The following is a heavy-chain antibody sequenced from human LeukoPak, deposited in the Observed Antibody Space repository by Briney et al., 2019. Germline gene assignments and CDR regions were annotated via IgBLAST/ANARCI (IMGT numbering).Heavy chain of an antibody. CDR3: ARAQDRVSAFDY. D-gene: IGHD3-10*01. J-gene: IGHJ4*02. CDR2: IYYTGTT. V-gene: IGHV4-59*01. Sequence: SETLSLTCTVSGGSIIGYHWSWIRQSPRQALEWIGYIYYTGTTDYNPSLKSRLTMSMDTPKSQFSLELTSVTAADTAVYYCARAQDRVSAFDYWGQGTQVTVSS. CDR1: GGSIIGYH.